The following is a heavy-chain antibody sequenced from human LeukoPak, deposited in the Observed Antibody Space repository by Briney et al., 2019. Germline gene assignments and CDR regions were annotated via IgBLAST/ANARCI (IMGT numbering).Heavy chain of an antibody. CDR3: ARVDDDDGYSYGYYMDV. J-gene: IGHJ6*03. Sequence: GGSLRLSCAASGFTVSSNYMSWVRQAPGKGLEWVSVIYSGGRTHCADSVKGRFTISRDNSKNTLYLQMNSLRAEDTAVYYCARVDDDDGYSYGYYMDVWGKGTTVTDSS. D-gene: IGHD5-18*01. CDR2: IYSGGRT. V-gene: IGHV3-66*02. CDR1: GFTVSSNY.